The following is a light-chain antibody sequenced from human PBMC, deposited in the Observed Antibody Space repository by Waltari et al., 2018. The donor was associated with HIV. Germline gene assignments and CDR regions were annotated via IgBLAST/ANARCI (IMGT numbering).Light chain of an antibody. CDR2: EVS. CDR3: SSYTSSSTLV. Sequence: QPALTQPASVSGSPGQSLTISCTGTSSDVGGYNFFSWYQQHPGKAPKLMIYEVSNRPSGFSNRFSGSKSGNTASLTISGLHAEDEADYYCSSYTSSSTLVFGGGTKLTVL. J-gene: IGLJ2*01. CDR1: SSDVGGYNF. V-gene: IGLV2-14*01.